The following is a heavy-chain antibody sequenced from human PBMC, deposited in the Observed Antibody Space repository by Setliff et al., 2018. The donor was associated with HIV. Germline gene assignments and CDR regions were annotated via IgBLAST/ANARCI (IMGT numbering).Heavy chain of an antibody. D-gene: IGHD1-26*01. Sequence: KPSETLSLTCTASGGSISSYDYNWGWIRQPPGKGLEWIANIYYTGRTYYNPSLKSRVTISVDTSKNQFSLKVTSLTAADTAVYYCARYRRGAEWFDPWGQGTLVTVSS. V-gene: IGHV4-39*01. CDR3: ARYRRGAEWFDP. CDR2: IYYTGRT. CDR1: GGSISSYDYN. J-gene: IGHJ5*02.